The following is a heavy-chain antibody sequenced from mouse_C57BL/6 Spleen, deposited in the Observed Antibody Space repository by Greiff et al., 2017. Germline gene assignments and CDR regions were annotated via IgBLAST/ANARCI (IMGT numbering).Heavy chain of an antibody. V-gene: IGHV1-4*01. J-gene: IGHJ4*01. CDR1: GYTFTSYT. Sequence: QVHVKQTGAELARPGASVKMSCKASGYTFTSYTMHWVKQRPGQGLEWIGYINPSSGYTKYNQKFKDKATLTADKSSSTAYMQLSSLTSEDSAVYYCARSYYGYAMDYWGQGTSVTVSS. D-gene: IGHD1-1*01. CDR2: INPSSGYT. CDR3: ARSYYGYAMDY.